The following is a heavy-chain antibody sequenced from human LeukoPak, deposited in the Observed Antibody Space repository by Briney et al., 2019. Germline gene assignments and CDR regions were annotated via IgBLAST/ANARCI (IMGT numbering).Heavy chain of an antibody. Sequence: SETLSFICTVSGGSISSYYWSWIRQPPGKGLEGIGYIYYSGSTNYNPSLKSRVTISVDTSKNQFSLKLSSVTAADTAVYYCARVFGYSYGHFDYWGQGTLVTVSS. CDR1: GGSISSYY. CDR3: ARVFGYSYGHFDY. CDR2: IYYSGST. J-gene: IGHJ4*02. V-gene: IGHV4-59*01. D-gene: IGHD5-18*01.